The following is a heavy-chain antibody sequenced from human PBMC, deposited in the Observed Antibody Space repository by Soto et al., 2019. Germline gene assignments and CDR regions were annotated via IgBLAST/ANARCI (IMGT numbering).Heavy chain of an antibody. Sequence: GGSLRLSCAASGFTFSSYWMSWVRQAPGKGLEWVANIKQDGSEKYYVDSVKGRFTISRDNAKNSLYLQMNSLRAEDTAVYYCARHRYSPAPNWYFDLWGRGTLVTVSS. D-gene: IGHD2-21*01. CDR2: IKQDGSEK. CDR3: ARHRYSPAPNWYFDL. CDR1: GFTFSSYW. J-gene: IGHJ2*01. V-gene: IGHV3-7*05.